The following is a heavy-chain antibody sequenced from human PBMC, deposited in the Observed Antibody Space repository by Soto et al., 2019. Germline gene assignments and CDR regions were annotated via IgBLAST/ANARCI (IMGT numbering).Heavy chain of an antibody. Sequence: KASETLSLTCTVSGCSVSSGSYYWSWIRQPPGKGLEWIGYIYYSGSTNYNPSLKSRVTISVDTSKNQFSLKLSSVTAADTAVYYCARDSSDCSGGSCYSRDWFDPWGQGTLVTVSS. V-gene: IGHV4-61*01. CDR3: ARDSSDCSGGSCYSRDWFDP. J-gene: IGHJ5*02. D-gene: IGHD2-15*01. CDR1: GCSVSSGSYY. CDR2: IYYSGST.